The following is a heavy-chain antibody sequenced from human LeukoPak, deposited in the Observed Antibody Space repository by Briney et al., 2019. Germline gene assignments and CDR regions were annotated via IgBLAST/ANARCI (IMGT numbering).Heavy chain of an antibody. V-gene: IGHV4-4*07. CDR2: IYTRGST. J-gene: IGHJ3*02. CDR3: ARGRYCSADICSGGDAFDI. D-gene: IGHD2-15*01. Sequence: PSETLSLTCTVSGGSINNYYWSWIRQPAGKGLEWIGRIYTRGSTNYNPSLKSRVTMSVDTSKNQFSLKLSSVAAADTAVYYCARGRYCSADICSGGDAFDIWGQGTMVSVSS. CDR1: GGSINNYY.